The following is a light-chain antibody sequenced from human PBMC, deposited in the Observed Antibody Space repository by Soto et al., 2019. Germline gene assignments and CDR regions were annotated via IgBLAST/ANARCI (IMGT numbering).Light chain of an antibody. J-gene: IGLJ1*01. CDR1: TSDVGSYNL. V-gene: IGLV2-23*01. Sequence: QSALTQPASVSGSPGQSITISCTGTTSDVGSYNLVSWYQQHPDKAPKLIIYEGIRRPSGVSNRFSGSKSANTASLTISGLQAEDEADYHCSSYAGSSTYVFGTGTKVTV. CDR2: EGI. CDR3: SSYAGSSTYV.